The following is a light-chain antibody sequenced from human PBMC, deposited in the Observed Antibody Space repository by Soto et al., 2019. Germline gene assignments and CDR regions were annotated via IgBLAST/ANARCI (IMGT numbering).Light chain of an antibody. J-gene: IGLJ1*01. Sequence: QSVLTQPASVSGSPGQSITISCTGTSSDVGSYNYVSWYQQHPGKAPKLMIYEVSDRPSGISSRFSGSKSGNTASLTISGLQAEDETDYYCFSYTSSGTYVFGTGTKSPS. V-gene: IGLV2-14*01. CDR3: FSYTSSGTYV. CDR2: EVS. CDR1: SSDVGSYNY.